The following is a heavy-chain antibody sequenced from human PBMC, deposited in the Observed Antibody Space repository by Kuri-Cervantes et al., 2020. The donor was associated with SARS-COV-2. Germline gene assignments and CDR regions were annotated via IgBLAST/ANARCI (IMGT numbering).Heavy chain of an antibody. CDR1: GGSISSSNW. Sequence: SCAVSGGSISSSNWWSWVRQPPGKGLEWIGEIYHSGSTNYNPSLKSRVTISVDTSKNQFSLKLSSVTAADTAVYYCARQRYSGYGPYYYYYMDVWGKGTTVTVSS. J-gene: IGHJ6*03. CDR2: IYHSGST. D-gene: IGHD5-12*01. CDR3: ARQRYSGYGPYYYYYMDV. V-gene: IGHV4-4*02.